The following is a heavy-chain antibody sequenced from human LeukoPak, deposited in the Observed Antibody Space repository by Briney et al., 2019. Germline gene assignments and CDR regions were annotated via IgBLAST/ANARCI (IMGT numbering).Heavy chain of an antibody. CDR3: ARGPRDSPVDYGMDV. CDR1: GYSFTNNY. J-gene: IGHJ6*02. Sequence: GASVKVSCKASGYSFTNNYIHWVRQAPGQGLEWMGGIIPIFGTANYAQKFQGRVTITADESTSTAYMELSSLRSEDTAVYYCARGPRDSPVDYGMDVWGQGTTVTVSS. CDR2: IIPIFGTA. V-gene: IGHV1-69*13.